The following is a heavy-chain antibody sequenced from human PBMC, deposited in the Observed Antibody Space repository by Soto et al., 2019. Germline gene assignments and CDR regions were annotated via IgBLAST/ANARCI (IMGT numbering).Heavy chain of an antibody. J-gene: IGHJ6*02. CDR1: GYTFTSYD. D-gene: IGHD2-15*01. CDR2: MNPNSGNT. Sequence: ASVKVSCKASGYTFTSYDINWVRQATGQGLEWMGWMNPNSGNTGYAQKFQGRVTMTRNTSISTAYMELSSLRSEDTAVYYCARGRRVGAYYYYGMDVWGQGTTVTVAS. CDR3: ARGRRVGAYYYYGMDV. V-gene: IGHV1-8*01.